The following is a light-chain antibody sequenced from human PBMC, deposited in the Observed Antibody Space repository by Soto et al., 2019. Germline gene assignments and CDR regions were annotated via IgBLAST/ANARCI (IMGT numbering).Light chain of an antibody. CDR1: QGISNY. Sequence: DIQMTQSPSSLTASVGDRVTITCRARQGISNYLAWYQQKPGKVPKLLIYAASTLQSGVPSRFSGSGSGTAFTLAISSLQPEDVATYYCQKYNSAPYTFGQGTKLEIK. CDR3: QKYNSAPYT. CDR2: AAS. J-gene: IGKJ2*01. V-gene: IGKV1-27*01.